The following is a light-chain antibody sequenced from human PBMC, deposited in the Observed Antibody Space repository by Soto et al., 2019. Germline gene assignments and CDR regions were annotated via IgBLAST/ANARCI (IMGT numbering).Light chain of an antibody. J-gene: IGLJ2*01. V-gene: IGLV1-40*01. Sequence: QSVLTQPPSVSGAPGQGVTISCTGSTSNIGAGYDVHWYQQPPGAAPKLLIYGNTNRPSGVPDRFSGSQSGTSASLAITGLQTEDEADYYCQSYDSSLNVVFGGGTKLTVL. CDR2: GNT. CDR1: TSNIGAGYD. CDR3: QSYDSSLNVV.